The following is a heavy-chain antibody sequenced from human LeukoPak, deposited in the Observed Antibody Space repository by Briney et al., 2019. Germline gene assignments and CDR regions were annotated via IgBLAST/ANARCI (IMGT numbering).Heavy chain of an antibody. J-gene: IGHJ4*01. D-gene: IGHD1/OR15-1a*01. V-gene: IGHV3-30*02. CDR2: IRFDGSSK. CDR3: GKEGTASKPSDLDY. CDR1: GFTFSSSG. Sequence: PGGSLRLSCAASGFTFSSSGMHWVRQAPGKGLEWVAFIRFDGSSKYYTDSVKGRFTISRDNSKNTLYLQMNSLRAEDTAVYYCGKEGTASKPSDLDYWGQGTLVTVSS.